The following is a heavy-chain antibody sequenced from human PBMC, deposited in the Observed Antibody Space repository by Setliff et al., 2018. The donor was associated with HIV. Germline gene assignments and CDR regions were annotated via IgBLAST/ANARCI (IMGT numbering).Heavy chain of an antibody. J-gene: IGHJ4*02. CDR1: GYSFTDYY. V-gene: IGHV1-2*04. CDR3: ARGVMVTAILDY. D-gene: IGHD2-21*02. Sequence: RASVKVSCKASGYSFTDYYIHWVRQAPGQGLEWMGWINPKSDGTNYAQKFQGWITMTRDTSISTAYMELSRLRSDDTAVYYCARGVMVTAILDYWGQGTLVTVSS. CDR2: INPKSDGT.